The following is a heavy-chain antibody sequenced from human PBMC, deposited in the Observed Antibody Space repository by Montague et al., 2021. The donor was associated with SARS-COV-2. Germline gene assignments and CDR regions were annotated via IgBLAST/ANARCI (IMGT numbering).Heavy chain of an antibody. J-gene: IGHJ6*02. V-gene: IGHV3-48*03. D-gene: IGHD2-21*01. CDR1: GFIVSSYE. CDR2: ISSSGGGSTK. CDR3: ARDRDWDDWCGMDV. Sequence: SLRLSCAASGFIVSSYEMNWVRQAPGKGLEWISYISSSGGGSTKHYTDXVKGRFTFSRDNAKNSLYLQMNSLRVEDTAIYYCARDRDWDDWCGMDVWGQGTTVTVSS.